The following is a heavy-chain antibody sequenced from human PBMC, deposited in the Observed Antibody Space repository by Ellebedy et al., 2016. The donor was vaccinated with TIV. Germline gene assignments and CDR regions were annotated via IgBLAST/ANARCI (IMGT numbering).Heavy chain of an antibody. V-gene: IGHV3-74*01. J-gene: IGHJ6*02. D-gene: IGHD5-18*01. Sequence: GESLKISCAASGFTFSRHWMHWVRQTPGKGLVWVSRINSDGSSTSYADSVKGRFTISRDNSNNKVFLQMNSLRAEDTAVYYCAKGGRIQLTDVWGQGTTVIVSS. CDR2: INSDGSST. CDR3: AKGGRIQLTDV. CDR1: GFTFSRHW.